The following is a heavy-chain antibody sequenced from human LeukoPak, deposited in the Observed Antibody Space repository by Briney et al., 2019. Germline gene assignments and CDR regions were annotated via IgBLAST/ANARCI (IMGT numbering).Heavy chain of an antibody. CDR3: ARGGELLNY. V-gene: IGHV4-61*02. CDR1: GGSVRRGNYY. CDR2: IYTSGST. J-gene: IGHJ4*02. D-gene: IGHD1-7*01. Sequence: PSQTLSLTCTVSGGSVRRGNYYWTWIRQPAGKGLEWIGRIYTSGSTSYSPSLKSRVTISLDTSKNQFSLRLSSVTAADTAVYYCARGGELLNYLGQGTLVTVSS.